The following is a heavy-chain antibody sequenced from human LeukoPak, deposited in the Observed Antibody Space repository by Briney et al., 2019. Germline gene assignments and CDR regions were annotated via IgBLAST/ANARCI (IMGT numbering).Heavy chain of an antibody. J-gene: IGHJ6*02. CDR1: GFTFSSYG. CDR2: IWYDGSNK. CDR3: ARVSPDYGDLMGRALGYYYYGMDV. Sequence: GRSLRLSCAASGFTFSSYGMHWVRQAPGKGLEWVAVIWYDGSNKYYADSVKGRITISRDNSKNTLYLQMNSLRAEDTAVYYCARVSPDYGDLMGRALGYYYYGMDVWGQGTTVTVSS. V-gene: IGHV3-33*01. D-gene: IGHD4-17*01.